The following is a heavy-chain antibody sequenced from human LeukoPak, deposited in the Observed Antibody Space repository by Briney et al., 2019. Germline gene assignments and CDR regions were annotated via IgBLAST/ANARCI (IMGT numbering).Heavy chain of an antibody. J-gene: IGHJ4*02. V-gene: IGHV4-30-2*01. CDR2: IYHSGST. Sequence: SETLSLTCTVSGGSISSGGYYWSWIRQPPGKGLEWIGYIYHSGSTYYNPSLKSRVTISVDRSKNQFSLKLSSVTAADTAVYYCARGWANQLPSFDYWGQGTLVTVSS. CDR1: GGSISSGGYY. D-gene: IGHD2-2*01. CDR3: ARGWANQLPSFDY.